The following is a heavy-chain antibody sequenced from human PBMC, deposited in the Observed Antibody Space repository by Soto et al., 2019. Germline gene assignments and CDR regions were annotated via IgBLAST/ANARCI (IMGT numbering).Heavy chain of an antibody. Sequence: QLQLQESGPGLVKPSETLSLTCTVSGGSISSSSYYWGWIRQPPGKGLEWIGSIYYSGSTYYNPSLKSRVTISVDTSKNQFSLKLSSVTAADTAVYYCATPMDLGELSLLSWGQGTLVTVSS. D-gene: IGHD3-16*02. V-gene: IGHV4-39*01. CDR3: ATPMDLGELSLLS. CDR1: GGSISSSSYY. CDR2: IYYSGST. J-gene: IGHJ4*02.